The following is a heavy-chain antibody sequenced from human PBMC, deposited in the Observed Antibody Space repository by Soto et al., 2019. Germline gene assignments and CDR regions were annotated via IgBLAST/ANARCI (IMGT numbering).Heavy chain of an antibody. D-gene: IGHD3-9*01. CDR1: GYTFTSYG. V-gene: IGHV1-18*01. J-gene: IGHJ4*02. Sequence: ASVKVSCKASGYTFTSYGISWVRQAPGQGLEWMGWISAYNGNTNYAQKLQGRVTMTTDTSTSTAYMELRGLRSDDTAVYYCARSYYDILTGYYSPVDYWGQGTLVTVSS. CDR2: ISAYNGNT. CDR3: ARSYYDILTGYYSPVDY.